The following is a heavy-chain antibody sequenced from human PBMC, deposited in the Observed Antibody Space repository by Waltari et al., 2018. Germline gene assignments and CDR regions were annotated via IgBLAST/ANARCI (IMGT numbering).Heavy chain of an antibody. CDR1: GYTFTSYA. Sequence: QVQLVQSGAEVKKPVASVKVSCKASGYTFTSYAMHWVRQAPGQRLEWMGWINAGNGNTKYSQKFQGRVTITRDTSASTAYMELSSLRSEDTAVYYCARDSGSYYYDYWGQGTLVTVSS. CDR2: INAGNGNT. V-gene: IGHV1-3*01. CDR3: ARDSGSYYYDY. J-gene: IGHJ4*02. D-gene: IGHD1-26*01.